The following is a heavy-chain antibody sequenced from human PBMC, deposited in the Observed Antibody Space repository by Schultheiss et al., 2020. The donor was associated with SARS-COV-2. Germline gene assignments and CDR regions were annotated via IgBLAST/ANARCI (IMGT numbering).Heavy chain of an antibody. CDR3: ARVLQTQTTSDH. J-gene: IGHJ5*02. CDR1: GGSFSGYY. CDR2: IYTSGST. Sequence: SETLSLTCTVYGGSFSGYYWSWIRQPPGKGLERIGRIYTSGSTNYNPSRKSRVTMSVDTSKNQFSPKLSSVTAADTAVYYCARVLQTQTTSDHWGQGTLVTVSS. D-gene: IGHD2/OR15-2a*01. V-gene: IGHV4-59*10.